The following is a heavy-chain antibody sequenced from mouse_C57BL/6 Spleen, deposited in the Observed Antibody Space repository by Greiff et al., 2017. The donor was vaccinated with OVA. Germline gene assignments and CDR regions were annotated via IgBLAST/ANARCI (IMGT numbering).Heavy chain of an antibody. CDR1: GYTFTSYT. D-gene: IGHD1-1*01. Sequence: QVQLKESGAELARPGASVKMSCKASGYTFTSYTMHWVKQRPGQGLEWIGYINPSSGYTKYNQKFKDKATLTADKSSSTAYMQLSSLTSEDSAVYYCARETTVVFDVWGTGTTVTVSS. CDR2: INPSSGYT. V-gene: IGHV1-4*01. J-gene: IGHJ1*03. CDR3: ARETTVVFDV.